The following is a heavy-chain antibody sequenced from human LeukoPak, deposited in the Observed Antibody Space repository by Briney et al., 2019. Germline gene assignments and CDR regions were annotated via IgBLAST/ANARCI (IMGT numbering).Heavy chain of an antibody. Sequence: SETLSLTCTVSGVSMSAYQWSWVRQSPEKGLEWIGCINTKGETSYNPSLKSRVTTSVDTTKSQFSLRLTSVTAADTAVYYCATSNDAKIAPFDHWGQGAPVTVSS. V-gene: IGHV4-4*09. CDR2: INTKGET. CDR3: ATSNDAKIAPFDH. J-gene: IGHJ4*02. D-gene: IGHD2-21*01. CDR1: GVSMSAYQ.